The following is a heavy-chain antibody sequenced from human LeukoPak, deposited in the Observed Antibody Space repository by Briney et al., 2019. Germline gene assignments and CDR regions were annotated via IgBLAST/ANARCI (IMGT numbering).Heavy chain of an antibody. CDR2: ILYTGST. CDR3: ARSSDYYDSSGHSLTDY. D-gene: IGHD3-22*01. Sequence: SETLSLTCTVSGGSINNFCWSWIRQPPGKGLEWIGHILYTGSTNYCPSLKSRVTISVDKSKNQFSLKLSSVTAADTAVYYCARSSDYYDSSGHSLTDYWGQGTLVTVSS. CDR1: GGSINNFC. V-gene: IGHV4-59*12. J-gene: IGHJ4*02.